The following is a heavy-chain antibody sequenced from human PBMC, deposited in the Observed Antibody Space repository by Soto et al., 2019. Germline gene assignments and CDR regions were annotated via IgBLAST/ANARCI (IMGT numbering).Heavy chain of an antibody. CDR3: ARSSYSSIAVTQFDS. CDR1: GDSINSVDYY. V-gene: IGHV4-61*08. D-gene: IGHD6-19*01. J-gene: IGHJ4*02. Sequence: SETLSLTCAVSGDSINSVDYYWSWIRQPPGKGLEWIGYVYYSGNTNYNPSLKSRVTISVDRSKKQFSLKLRSVTAGDTAVYYCARSSYSSIAVTQFDSWGQGTRVTVSS. CDR2: VYYSGNT.